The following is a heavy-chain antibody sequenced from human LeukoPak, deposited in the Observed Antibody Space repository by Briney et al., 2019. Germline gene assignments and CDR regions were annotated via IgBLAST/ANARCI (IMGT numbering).Heavy chain of an antibody. CDR1: GYTFTGYY. Sequence: ASVKVSCKASGYTFTGYYMHWVRQAPGQGLEWMGWINPNSGGTNYAQKFQGRVTMTRDTSISTAYMELSRLRSDDTAVYYCARRGYSYGYGKNFDYWGQRTLVTVSS. V-gene: IGHV1-2*02. CDR3: ARRGYSYGYGKNFDY. J-gene: IGHJ4*02. CDR2: INPNSGGT. D-gene: IGHD5-18*01.